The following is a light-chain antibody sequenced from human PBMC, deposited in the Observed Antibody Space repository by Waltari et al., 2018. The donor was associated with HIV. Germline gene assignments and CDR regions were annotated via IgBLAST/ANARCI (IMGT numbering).Light chain of an antibody. Sequence: QSALTQPASVSGSPGQSITISCTGTSSDVGGYNYVSWYQQHPGKAPKLMIYDVSKRPSGVSNSFSGSKSGNTASLTISGLQAEDEADYYCTSYTSSNTWVFGGGTKVTVL. V-gene: IGLV2-14*01. J-gene: IGLJ3*02. CDR2: DVS. CDR3: TSYTSSNTWV. CDR1: SSDVGGYNY.